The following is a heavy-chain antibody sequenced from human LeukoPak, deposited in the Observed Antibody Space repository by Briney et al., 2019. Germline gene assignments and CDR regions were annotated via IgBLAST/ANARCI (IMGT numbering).Heavy chain of an antibody. V-gene: IGHV4-34*01. J-gene: IGHJ4*02. Sequence: SETLSLTCAVYGGSFSGYYWNWIRQPPGKGLEWIGEINHSGSTNYNPSLKSRVTISVDTSKNQFSLKLSSVTAADTAVYYCASYRYDFWSGYYDAFDYWGQGTLVTVSS. CDR3: ASYRYDFWSGYYDAFDY. CDR1: GGSFSGYY. D-gene: IGHD3-3*01. CDR2: INHSGST.